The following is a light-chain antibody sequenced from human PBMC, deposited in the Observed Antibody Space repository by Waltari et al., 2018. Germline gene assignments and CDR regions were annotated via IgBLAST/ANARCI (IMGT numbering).Light chain of an antibody. CDR1: LGINTW. CDR2: AAS. V-gene: IGKV1D-12*01. J-gene: IGKJ4*01. CDR3: QQANSFPLT. Sequence: DIQMTPSPPSVSAYVGGRVTITCRARLGINTWLAWYQQKPGKAPKPLIYAASSLHSGVPSRFGGSGSGTDFTLTIDSLQPEDFATYYCQQANSFPLTFGGGTKVEI.